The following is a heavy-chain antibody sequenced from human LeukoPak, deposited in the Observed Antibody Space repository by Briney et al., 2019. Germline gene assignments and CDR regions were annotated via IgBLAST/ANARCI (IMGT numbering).Heavy chain of an antibody. D-gene: IGHD3-10*01. V-gene: IGHV3-74*01. CDR3: TREYFGKFDP. J-gene: IGHJ5*02. Sequence: PGGSLRLSCAASGFMFSSYWIHWVRQAPGKGLVWVSRINSDGSSTNYADSVKGQFTISRDNAKKTVYLQMNSLRAEDTAVYYCTREYFGKFDPWGQGTLATVSS. CDR1: GFMFSSYW. CDR2: INSDGSST.